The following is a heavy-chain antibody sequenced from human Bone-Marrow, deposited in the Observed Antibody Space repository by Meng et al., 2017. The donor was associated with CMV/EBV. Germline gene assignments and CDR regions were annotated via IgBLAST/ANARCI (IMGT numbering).Heavy chain of an antibody. CDR1: GFTFSSYS. D-gene: IGHD6-6*01. CDR2: ISSSSSYI. Sequence: GESLKISCAASGFTFSSYSMNWVRQAPGKGLEWVSSISSSSSYIYYADSVKGRFTISRDNAKNSLYLQMNSLRAEDTAVYYCAKSSSRDPYYYYGMDVRGQGTTVTVSS. V-gene: IGHV3-21*01. J-gene: IGHJ6*02. CDR3: AKSSSRDPYYYYGMDV.